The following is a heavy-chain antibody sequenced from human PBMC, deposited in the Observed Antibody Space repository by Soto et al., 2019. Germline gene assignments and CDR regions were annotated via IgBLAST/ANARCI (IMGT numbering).Heavy chain of an antibody. CDR3: ARGLSYRKY. V-gene: IGHV1-8*01. D-gene: IGHD1-26*01. CDR2: MHPNSGNT. Sequence: QVQLVQSGAEVKKPGASVKVSCKASGYTFTSYDIYWVRQATGQGLEWMGWMHPNSGNTGYAQKFQGRVTMTRNTSITTAYMELSIRTSEDTAVYYCARGLSYRKYWGQGTLVTVSS. CDR1: GYTFTSYD. J-gene: IGHJ4*02.